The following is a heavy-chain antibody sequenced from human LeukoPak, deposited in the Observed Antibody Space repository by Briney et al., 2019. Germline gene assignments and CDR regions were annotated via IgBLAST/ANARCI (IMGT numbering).Heavy chain of an antibody. V-gene: IGHV1-2*02. D-gene: IGHD1-26*01. J-gene: IGHJ4*02. CDR1: GYTFTGYY. Sequence: ASVKVSCKASGYTFTGYYMHWVRQAPGQGLEWMGWINPNSGGTNYAQKFQGRVTMTRDTSISTAYMELSRLRADDTAVYYCAREGGGSYLIDYWGQGTLVTVSS. CDR2: INPNSGGT. CDR3: AREGGGSYLIDY.